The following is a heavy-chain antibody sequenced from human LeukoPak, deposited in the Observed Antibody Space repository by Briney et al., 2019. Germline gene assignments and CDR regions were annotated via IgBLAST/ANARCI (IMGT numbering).Heavy chain of an antibody. Sequence: ASVKVSCKAPGYTFTSYYMHWVRQAPGQGLEWMGIINPSGGSTSYAQKFQGRVTMTRDMSTSTVYMELSSLRSEATAVYYCARDFLGSRSYLDYWGQGTLVTVSS. CDR1: GYTFTSYY. J-gene: IGHJ4*02. CDR2: INPSGGST. CDR3: ARDFLGSRSYLDY. D-gene: IGHD5/OR15-5a*01. V-gene: IGHV1-46*01.